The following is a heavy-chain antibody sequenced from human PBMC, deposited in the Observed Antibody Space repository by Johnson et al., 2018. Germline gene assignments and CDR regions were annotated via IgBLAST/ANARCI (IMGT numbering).Heavy chain of an antibody. CDR1: GFSITSYW. V-gene: IGHV3-7*01. J-gene: IGHJ3*02. CDR2: IKRDGSEK. CDR3: ARHSDTSIYDAFDI. D-gene: IGHD3-22*01. Sequence: VQLVQSGGGLDQPGGSLRLSCVASGFSITSYWMTWVRQAPGKGLEWVANIKRDGSEKNYVDSVTGRFTISRDNAKNSLSLQLNNVRAEDTAVYYCARHSDTSIYDAFDIWGQGTMVTVSS.